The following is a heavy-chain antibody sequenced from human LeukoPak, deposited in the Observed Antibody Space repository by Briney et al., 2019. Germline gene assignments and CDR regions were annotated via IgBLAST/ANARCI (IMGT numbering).Heavy chain of an antibody. CDR1: GFTVNSNY. CDR3: ARGAPFSGSYYY. CDR2: IYSGGST. V-gene: IGHV3-66*01. D-gene: IGHD1-26*01. Sequence: GGSLRLSCAASGFTVNSNYMSWVRQAPGKGLEWVSLIYSGGSTYYADSVKGRFTIPRDNSKNTLYLQMNSLRAEDTAVYYCARGAPFSGSYYYWGQGTLVTVST. J-gene: IGHJ4*02.